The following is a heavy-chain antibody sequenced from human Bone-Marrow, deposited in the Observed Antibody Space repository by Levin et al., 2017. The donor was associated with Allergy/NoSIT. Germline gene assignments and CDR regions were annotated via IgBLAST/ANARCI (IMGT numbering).Heavy chain of an antibody. V-gene: IGHV3-15*01. CDR1: GIVFRNTW. CDR2: IKTKSDGLTT. J-gene: IGHJ4*02. CDR3: TALYCSGGGCYFDY. Sequence: KPSETLSLTCAASGIVFRNTWMNWVRQAPGKGLEWVGRIKTKSDGLTTDYAAPVKGRFTFSRDDSKNTLYLQMNSLKTEDTAVYYCTALYCSGGGCYFDYWGQGTLVTVSS. D-gene: IGHD2-15*01.